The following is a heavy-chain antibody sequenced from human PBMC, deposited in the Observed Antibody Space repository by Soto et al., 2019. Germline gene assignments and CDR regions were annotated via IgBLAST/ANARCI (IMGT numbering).Heavy chain of an antibody. CDR3: ARERHGIAAAGGNLGKQEFDY. D-gene: IGHD6-13*01. CDR1: GGSFSGYY. J-gene: IGHJ4*02. CDR2: INHSGST. V-gene: IGHV4-34*01. Sequence: KASETLSLTCAVYGGSFSGYYWSWIRQPPGKGLEWIGEINHSGSTNYNPSLKSRVTISVDTSKNQFSLKLSSVTAADTAVYYCARERHGIAAAGGNLGKQEFDYWGQGTLVTVSS.